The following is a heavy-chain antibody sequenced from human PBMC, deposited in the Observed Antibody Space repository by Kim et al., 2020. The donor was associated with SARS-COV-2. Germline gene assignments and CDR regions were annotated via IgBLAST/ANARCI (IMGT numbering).Heavy chain of an antibody. J-gene: IGHJ3*02. Sequence: PPFQGQVTISADKSISTAYLQWSSLKASDTAMYYCARPIAVAGHDAFDIWGQGTMVTVSS. D-gene: IGHD6-19*01. V-gene: IGHV5-51*01. CDR3: ARPIAVAGHDAFDI.